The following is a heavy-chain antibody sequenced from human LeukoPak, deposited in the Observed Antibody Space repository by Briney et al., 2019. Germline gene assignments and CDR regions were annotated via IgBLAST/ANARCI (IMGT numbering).Heavy chain of an antibody. CDR1: GYNFTSYW. Sequence: GESLKISCQGSGYNFTSYWIGWVRQLPGKGLEWMGIIYPGDSDTRYSPSFQSPVTISADKSISTAYLQWSSLKASDTAMYYCARHDWNDGGGDYWGQGTLVTVSS. D-gene: IGHD1-1*01. V-gene: IGHV5-51*01. CDR3: ARHDWNDGGGDY. J-gene: IGHJ4*02. CDR2: IYPGDSDT.